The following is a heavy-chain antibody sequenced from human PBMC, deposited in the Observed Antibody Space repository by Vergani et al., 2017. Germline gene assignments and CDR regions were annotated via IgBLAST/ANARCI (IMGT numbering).Heavy chain of an antibody. D-gene: IGHD3-10*01. CDR1: GFTFSSYA. J-gene: IGHJ5*02. V-gene: IGHV3-23*01. CDR3: AKLGSYYGSGRSLEVDP. Sequence: EVQLLESGGGLVQPGGSLRLSCAASGFTFSSYAMSWVRQAPGKGLEWVSAISGSGGSTYYADSVKGRFTISRDNSKNTLYLQMNSLRAEDTAVYYCAKLGSYYGSGRSLEVDPWGQGTLVTVSS. CDR2: ISGSGGST.